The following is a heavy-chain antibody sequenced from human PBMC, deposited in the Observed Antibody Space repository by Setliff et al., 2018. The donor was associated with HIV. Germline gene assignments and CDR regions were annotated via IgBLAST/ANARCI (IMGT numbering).Heavy chain of an antibody. CDR3: ACYDSSGHDAFDI. J-gene: IGHJ3*02. V-gene: IGHV4-38-2*01. Sequence: SETLSLTCAVSGYSVSSGYFWGWIRQPPGKGLEWIGSIFHTGSTYYNPSLKSRVTISVDTSKNQFSLKLSSVTAADTAVYYWACYDSSGHDAFDIWGQGTMVTVS. CDR2: IFHTGST. CDR1: GYSVSSGYF. D-gene: IGHD3-22*01.